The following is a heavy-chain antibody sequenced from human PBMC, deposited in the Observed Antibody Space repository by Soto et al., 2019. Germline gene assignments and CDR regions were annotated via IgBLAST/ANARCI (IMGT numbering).Heavy chain of an antibody. CDR2: INAGNGNT. J-gene: IGHJ6*03. D-gene: IGHD3-3*01. CDR1: GYTFASYA. Sequence: ASVKVSCKASGYTFASYAMHWVRQAPGQRLEWMGWINAGNGNTKYSQKFQGRVIITRDTSASTAYMELSSLRSEDTAVYYCAREFRDFWSGSAWGYYYYMDVWGKGTTVTVSS. CDR3: AREFRDFWSGSAWGYYYYMDV. V-gene: IGHV1-3*01.